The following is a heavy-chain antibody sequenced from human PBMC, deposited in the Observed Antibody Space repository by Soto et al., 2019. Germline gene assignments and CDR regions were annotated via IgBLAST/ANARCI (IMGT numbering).Heavy chain of an antibody. V-gene: IGHV3-30*04. CDR3: AREFCNSSICFPFDY. J-gene: IGHJ4*02. CDR1: VFTFSSYV. CDR2: ISYDGRNK. D-gene: IGHD2-2*01. Sequence: GSLRLSCVASVFTFSSYVMHWVRQAPGKGLEWVAVISYDGRNKHYADSVKGRFTITRDNSKNTLYLHMNSLRVEDTAVYYCAREFCNSSICFPFDYWGQGTLVTVSS.